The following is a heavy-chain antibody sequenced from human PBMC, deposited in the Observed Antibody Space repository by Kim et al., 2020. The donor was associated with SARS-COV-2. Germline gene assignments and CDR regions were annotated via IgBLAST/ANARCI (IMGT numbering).Heavy chain of an antibody. J-gene: IGHJ4*02. V-gene: IGHV3-15*01. Sequence: GGSLRLSCAASGFTFSNAWMNWVRQAPGNGLEWVGRIITKTDGGTTDYAAPVKGRFTISRDDSKNTLYLQMNSLKTEDTAIYYCTTARGGHYWGQGTV. CDR1: GFTFSNAW. D-gene: IGHD3-16*01. CDR2: IITKTDGGTT. CDR3: TTARGGHY.